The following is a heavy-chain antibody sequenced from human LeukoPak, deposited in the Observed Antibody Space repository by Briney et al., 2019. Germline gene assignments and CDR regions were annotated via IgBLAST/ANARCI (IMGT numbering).Heavy chain of an antibody. CDR1: GFTFSSYA. Sequence: PGGSLRLSCAASGFTFSSYAMSWVLQAPGKGLEWVSAISGSGGSTYYADSVKGRFTISRDNSKNTLYLQMNSLRAEDTAVYYCAKGITMVRGVIDYWGQGTLVTVSS. J-gene: IGHJ4*02. D-gene: IGHD3-10*01. V-gene: IGHV3-23*01. CDR3: AKGITMVRGVIDY. CDR2: ISGSGGST.